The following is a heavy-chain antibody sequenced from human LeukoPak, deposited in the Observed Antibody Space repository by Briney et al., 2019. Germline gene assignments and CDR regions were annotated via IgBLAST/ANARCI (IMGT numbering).Heavy chain of an antibody. CDR1: GGSISSYY. J-gene: IGHJ6*02. Sequence: PSETLSLTCTVSGGSISSYYWSWIRQPPGKGLEWIGYIYYSGSTNYNPSLKSRVTTSVDTSKNQFSLKLSSVTGADTAVYYCARSYYYGMDVWGQGTTVTVSS. CDR3: ARSYYYGMDV. V-gene: IGHV4-59*01. CDR2: IYYSGST.